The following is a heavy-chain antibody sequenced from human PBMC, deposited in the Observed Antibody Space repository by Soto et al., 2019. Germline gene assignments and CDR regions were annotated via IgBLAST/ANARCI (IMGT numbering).Heavy chain of an antibody. J-gene: IGHJ6*03. CDR1: GFTFSSYW. Sequence: GGSLRLSCAASGFTFSSYWMSWVRQAPGKGLEWVANIKQDGSEKYYEDSVKGRFTISRDNAKNSLYLQMNSLRAEDTAVYYCARWHFDWFGRRNDYYYMDVWGKGTTVTVSS. D-gene: IGHD3-9*01. CDR2: IKQDGSEK. CDR3: ARWHFDWFGRRNDYYYMDV. V-gene: IGHV3-7*01.